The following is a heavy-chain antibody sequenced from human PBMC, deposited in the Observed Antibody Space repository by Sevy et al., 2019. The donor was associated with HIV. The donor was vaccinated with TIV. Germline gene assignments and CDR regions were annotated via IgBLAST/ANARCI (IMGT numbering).Heavy chain of an antibody. D-gene: IGHD2-15*01. Sequence: GGSLRLSCAASGFTFSSYAMHWVRQAPGKGLEWVAVISYDGSNKYYTDSVKGRFTISRDNSKNTRYLQMNSLRAEVTAVYYCARGIVVVVAAGPWNYWGQGTLVTVSS. CDR2: ISYDGSNK. CDR1: GFTFSSYA. V-gene: IGHV3-30-3*01. CDR3: ARGIVVVVAAGPWNY. J-gene: IGHJ4*02.